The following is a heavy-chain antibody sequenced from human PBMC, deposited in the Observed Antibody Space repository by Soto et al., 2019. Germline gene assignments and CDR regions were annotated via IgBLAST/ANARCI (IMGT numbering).Heavy chain of an antibody. J-gene: IGHJ3*02. D-gene: IGHD3-3*01. CDR3: AISKEEGYYDFWSGYYAFDI. Sequence: GGSLRLSCAASGFTFSSYAMSWVRQAPGKGLEWVSAISGSGGSTYYADSVKGRFTISRDNSKNTLYLQMNSLRAEDTAVYYCAISKEEGYYDFWSGYYAFDIWGQGTMVTVSS. CDR2: ISGSGGST. V-gene: IGHV3-23*01. CDR1: GFTFSSYA.